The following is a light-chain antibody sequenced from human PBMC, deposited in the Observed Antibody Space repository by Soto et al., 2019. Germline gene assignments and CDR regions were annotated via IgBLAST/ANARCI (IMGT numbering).Light chain of an antibody. Sequence: QSVLTQSPSASASLGASVKLTCTLSSGHSSYAIAWHQQQPEKGPRYLMKLNSDGSHTKGDGIPDRFSGSSSGAERSLTISSLQSEDEADYYCQTWGTGIQVFGGGTKVTVL. CDR1: SGHSSYA. J-gene: IGLJ2*01. V-gene: IGLV4-69*01. CDR3: QTWGTGIQV. CDR2: LNSDGSH.